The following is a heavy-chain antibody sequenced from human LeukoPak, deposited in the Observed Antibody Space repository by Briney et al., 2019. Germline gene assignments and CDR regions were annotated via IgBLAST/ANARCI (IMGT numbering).Heavy chain of an antibody. CDR3: ARADYYYSSGYVKFGSFDY. CDR1: GYTFTSYG. Sequence: EASVKVSCKASGYTFTSYGISWVRQAPGQGLEWMGWISAYNGKTNYAQKLQGRVTMTTDTSTSTAYMELRSLRSDVTAVYYCARADYYYSSGYVKFGSFDYWGQGTLVTVSS. J-gene: IGHJ4*02. V-gene: IGHV1-18*01. D-gene: IGHD3-22*01. CDR2: ISAYNGKT.